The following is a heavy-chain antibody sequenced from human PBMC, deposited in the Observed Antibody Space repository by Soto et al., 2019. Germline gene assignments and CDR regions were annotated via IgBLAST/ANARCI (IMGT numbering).Heavy chain of an antibody. Sequence: EVQLLESGGGLVQPGGSLRLSCAASGFTFSSYAMSWVRQAPGKGLEWVSAISYSGGSTYYADSVKGRFTISRDNSKNTLYLQMNSLRAEDTAVYYCARKEGFNWNYAWFDPWGQGTLVTASS. CDR2: ISYSGGST. D-gene: IGHD1-7*01. CDR3: ARKEGFNWNYAWFDP. J-gene: IGHJ5*02. CDR1: GFTFSSYA. V-gene: IGHV3-23*01.